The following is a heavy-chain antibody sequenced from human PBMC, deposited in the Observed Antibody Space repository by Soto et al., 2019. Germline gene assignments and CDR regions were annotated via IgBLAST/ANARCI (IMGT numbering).Heavy chain of an antibody. D-gene: IGHD6-13*01. CDR1: GFTFSSYG. CDR3: ARDGGAAAGFPFDY. Sequence: QVQLVESGGGVVQPGRSLRLSCAASGFTFSSYGMHWVRQAPGKGLEWVAVIWYDGSNKYYADSVKGRFTISRDNSKNTLYLQMNSLRAEDTAVYYCARDGGAAAGFPFDYWGQGTLVTVSS. CDR2: IWYDGSNK. J-gene: IGHJ4*02. V-gene: IGHV3-33*01.